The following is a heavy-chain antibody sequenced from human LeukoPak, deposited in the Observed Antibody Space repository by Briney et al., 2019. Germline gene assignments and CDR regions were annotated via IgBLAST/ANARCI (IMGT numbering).Heavy chain of an antibody. CDR3: ASSEATTTPPPYGRAV. V-gene: IGHV4-31*03. J-gene: IGHJ6*02. D-gene: IGHD5-12*01. CDR2: IFYSGGT. CDR1: GGSISSGGYY. Sequence: SETLSLTCTVSGGSISSGGYYWSWIRQHPGKGLEWIGYIFYSGGTYYNPSLKSRVTISLDTSKNQFSLKLSSVTAADTAVYYCASSEATTTPPPYGRAVWGQGTTVTVSS.